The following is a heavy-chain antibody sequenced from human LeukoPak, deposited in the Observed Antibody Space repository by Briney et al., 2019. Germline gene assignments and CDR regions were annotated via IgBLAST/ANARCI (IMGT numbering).Heavy chain of an antibody. V-gene: IGHV3-23*01. CDR3: ARAPLIAVAGSHERGGMDV. D-gene: IGHD6-19*01. Sequence: GGSLRLSCEASGFIFNKYAMTWVRQVPGEGLEWVSTISDNGVATYYPDSVRGRFTISRDNSKNTLYLQMNSLRAEDTAVYYCARAPLIAVAGSHERGGMDVWGQGTTVTVSS. CDR2: ISDNGVAT. CDR1: GFIFNKYA. J-gene: IGHJ6*02.